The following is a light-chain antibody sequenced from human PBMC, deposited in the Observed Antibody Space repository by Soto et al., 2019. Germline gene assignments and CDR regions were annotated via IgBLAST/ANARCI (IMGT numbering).Light chain of an antibody. CDR3: QQRYSTPPS. Sequence: DIQMTQSPSSLSASVGDRVTSTCRASQSISSYLNWYQQKPGKAPKLLIYAASSLQSGVPSRFSGSGSGTDFTLTISSLQPEDFATYYCQQRYSTPPSVGQGTKLEIK. J-gene: IGKJ2*01. CDR1: QSISSY. V-gene: IGKV1-39*01. CDR2: AAS.